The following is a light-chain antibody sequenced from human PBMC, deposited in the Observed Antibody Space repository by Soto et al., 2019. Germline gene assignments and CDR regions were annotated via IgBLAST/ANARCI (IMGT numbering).Light chain of an antibody. CDR2: AAS. V-gene: IGKV1-39*01. CDR3: QQSYSMPRT. CDR1: QSISSY. J-gene: IGKJ4*01. Sequence: DIPMTQSPSSLSASVGDIVTITCRASQSISSYLNWYQQKPGKAPKLLIYAASSLQSGVPSRFSGSGSGTDFTVTISSLQPEDVATYYCQQSYSMPRTFGGGTKVDIK.